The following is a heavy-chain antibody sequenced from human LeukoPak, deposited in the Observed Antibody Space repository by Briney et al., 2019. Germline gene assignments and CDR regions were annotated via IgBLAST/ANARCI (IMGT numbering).Heavy chain of an antibody. CDR1: GFTFDDYA. Sequence: QPGRSLRLSCAASGFTFDDYAMHWVRQAPGKGLEWVSGVSWNSRRIGYADPVKGRFTISRDNAKNSLFLQLNSLRTEDTALYYCAKDVGYSFAGFDYWGLGALVTVSS. CDR3: AKDVGYSFAGFDY. J-gene: IGHJ4*02. V-gene: IGHV3-9*01. CDR2: VSWNSRRI. D-gene: IGHD5-18*01.